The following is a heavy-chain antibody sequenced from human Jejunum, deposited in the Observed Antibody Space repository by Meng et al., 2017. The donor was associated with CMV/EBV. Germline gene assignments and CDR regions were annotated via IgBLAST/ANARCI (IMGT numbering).Heavy chain of an antibody. D-gene: IGHD2-21*02. Sequence: GGWITTVGSYWSCSRQHPAKGREWIGYINGSGSTYYNQSLRRRGATSADSYENQYALTLTSVRAAGTAVYHCARDPQVVTPTPFFDYWGQGSLVTVSS. V-gene: IGHV4-31*02. CDR1: GGWITTVGSY. J-gene: IGHJ4*02. CDR3: ARDPQVVTPTPFFDY. CDR2: INGSGST.